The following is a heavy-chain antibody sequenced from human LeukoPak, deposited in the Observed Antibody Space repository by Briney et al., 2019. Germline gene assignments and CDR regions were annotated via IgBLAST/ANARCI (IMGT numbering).Heavy chain of an antibody. CDR2: IRSKAYGGTT. D-gene: IGHD6-13*01. CDR1: GFTFSSYA. Sequence: GVLRLSCAASGFTFSSYAMSWVRQAPGKGLEWVGFIRSKAYGGTTEYAASVKGRFTISRDDSKSIAYLQMNSLKTEDTAVYYCTRDRKAAAGTRLGYYYYYGMDVWGQGTTVTVSS. CDR3: TRDRKAAAGTRLGYYYYYGMDV. J-gene: IGHJ6*02. V-gene: IGHV3-49*04.